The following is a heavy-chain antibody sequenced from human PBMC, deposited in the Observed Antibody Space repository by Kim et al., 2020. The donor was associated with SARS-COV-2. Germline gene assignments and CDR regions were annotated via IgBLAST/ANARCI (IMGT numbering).Heavy chain of an antibody. V-gene: IGHV1-18*01. Sequence: ASVKVSCKASGYTFTSYGISWVRQAPGQGLEWLGWVCAYNGDTNYAQNLQGRVTLTTDTSTSTAFLELRSLRSDDTAVYFCAREWGYGDDTFDYWGQGTLVTGSS. D-gene: IGHD4-17*01. CDR2: VCAYNGDT. J-gene: IGHJ4*02. CDR3: AREWGYGDDTFDY. CDR1: GYTFTSYG.